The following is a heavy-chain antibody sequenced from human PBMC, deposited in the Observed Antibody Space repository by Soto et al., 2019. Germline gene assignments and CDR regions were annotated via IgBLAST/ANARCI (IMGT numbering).Heavy chain of an antibody. D-gene: IGHD2-21*02. CDR1: GFTFSTYG. Sequence: QVQLVESGGGVVQPGRSLRLSCAASGFTFSTYGIHWVRQAPGKGLEWLAVIWYDGSKKYYADSVQGRFTISRDNSKNTGYLQMHSLRAEDTAVYYCVKDLSCADCYSNPYFHYWRQGTLVTVSS. V-gene: IGHV3-33*06. J-gene: IGHJ4*02. CDR3: VKDLSCADCYSNPYFHY. CDR2: IWYDGSKK.